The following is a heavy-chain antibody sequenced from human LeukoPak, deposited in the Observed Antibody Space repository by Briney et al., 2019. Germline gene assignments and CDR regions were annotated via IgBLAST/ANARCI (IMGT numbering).Heavy chain of an antibody. J-gene: IGHJ4*02. D-gene: IGHD5-24*01. CDR2: ISSSSSYI. Sequence: GRSLRLSCAASGFTFSSYSMNWVRQAPGKGLEWVSSISSSSSYIYYADSVKGRFTISRDNAKNSLYLQMNSLRAEDTAVYYCARDMMATIIGFDYWGQGTLVTVSS. CDR3: ARDMMATIIGFDY. V-gene: IGHV3-21*01. CDR1: GFTFSSYS.